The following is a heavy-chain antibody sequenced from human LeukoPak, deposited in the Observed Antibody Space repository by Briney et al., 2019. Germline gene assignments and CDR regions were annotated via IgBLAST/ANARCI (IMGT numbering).Heavy chain of an antibody. Sequence: PGGSLRLSCAASGFTFSSHSMNWVRQAPGKGLEWVSSISSSSSYIYYADSVKGRFTISRDNAKNSLYLQMNSLRAEDTAVYYCARGSGTPDLAGVDPWGQGTLVTVSS. CDR1: GFTFSSHS. D-gene: IGHD1-1*01. CDR3: ARGSGTPDLAGVDP. J-gene: IGHJ5*02. CDR2: ISSSSSYI. V-gene: IGHV3-21*04.